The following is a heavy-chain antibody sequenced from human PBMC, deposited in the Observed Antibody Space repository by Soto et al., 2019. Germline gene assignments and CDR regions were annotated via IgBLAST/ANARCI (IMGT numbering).Heavy chain of an antibody. V-gene: IGHV3-23*01. Sequence: PGGSLRLSCAASGFTVNSHAMSWVRQAPGKGLEWVASISGSGDGTYYGDSVKGRFTISRDNAKNSLSLQMNSLRVDDTAVYYCAREETAWPLAYGLDVWGQGTKVTVSS. CDR1: GFTVNSHA. D-gene: IGHD2-21*02. J-gene: IGHJ6*02. CDR3: AREETAWPLAYGLDV. CDR2: ISGSGDGT.